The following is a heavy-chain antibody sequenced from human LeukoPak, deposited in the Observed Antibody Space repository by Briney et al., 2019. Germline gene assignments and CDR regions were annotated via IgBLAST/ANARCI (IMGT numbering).Heavy chain of an antibody. CDR1: GYSISSGYY. Sequence: SETLSLTCTVSGYSISSGYYWGWIRQPPGKGLEWIGSMYHSGSSYYNPSLKSRVTISVDTSKNQFSLKLSSVTAADTAVYYCARDPAGYDSSGYNSHYFDYWDQGTLVTVSS. CDR3: ARDPAGYDSSGYNSHYFDY. J-gene: IGHJ4*02. V-gene: IGHV4-38-2*02. D-gene: IGHD3-22*01. CDR2: MYHSGSS.